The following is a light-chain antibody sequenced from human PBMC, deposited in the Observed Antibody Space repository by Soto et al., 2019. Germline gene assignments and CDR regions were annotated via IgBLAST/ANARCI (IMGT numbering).Light chain of an antibody. J-gene: IGLJ2*01. V-gene: IGLV1-40*01. CDR3: QSYDSSLIAYVV. Sequence: QAVVTQPPSVSGAPGQRVTISCTGSSSNIGAGYDVHWYQQLPGTAPKLLIYANNNRPSGVPDRFSGSKSGTSASLAITGLQADDEADYYCQSYDSSLIAYVVFGGGTQLTVL. CDR1: SSNIGAGYD. CDR2: ANN.